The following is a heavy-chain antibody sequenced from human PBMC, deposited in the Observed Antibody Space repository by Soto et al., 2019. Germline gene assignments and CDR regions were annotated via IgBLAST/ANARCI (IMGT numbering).Heavy chain of an antibody. J-gene: IGHJ5*01. D-gene: IGHD2-2*01. CDR3: ARNKGVVLVPRATAGSFVF. V-gene: IGHV3-23*01. CDR2: ISGSGFKK. Sequence: GGYLKISCAASGFIFEKFGMSWVRQAPGKGLEWISSISGSGFKKYYADSVKGRFTISRDNSKSTVYLELNNLSAEATAVYHCARNKGVVLVPRATAGSFVFWG. CDR1: GFIFEKFG.